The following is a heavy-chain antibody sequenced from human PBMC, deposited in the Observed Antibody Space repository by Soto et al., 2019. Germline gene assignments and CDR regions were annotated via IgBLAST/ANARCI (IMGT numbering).Heavy chain of an antibody. J-gene: IGHJ4*02. CDR2: IYWDDDK. Sequence: GSGPTLVNPTQTLTLTCTFSGFSLSTSGVGVSWIRQPPGKALEWLALIYWDDDKRYSPSLKSRLTITKDTSKNQVVLTMTNMDPVDTATYYCAHSPMDRIVVLPAAFDYWGQGTLVTVSS. V-gene: IGHV2-5*02. D-gene: IGHD2-2*01. CDR3: AHSPMDRIVVLPAAFDY. CDR1: GFSLSTSGVG.